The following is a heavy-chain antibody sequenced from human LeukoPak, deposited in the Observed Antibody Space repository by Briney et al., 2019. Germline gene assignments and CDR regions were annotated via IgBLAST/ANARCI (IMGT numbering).Heavy chain of an antibody. Sequence: PSETLSLTCTVSGGSIRSSYYYWGWIRQPPGKGLEWIGYIYYSGSTNYNPSLKSRVTISVDTSKNQFSLKLSSVTAADTAVYYCARDRGHVGATDYWGQGTLVTVSS. D-gene: IGHD1-26*01. V-gene: IGHV4-61*01. CDR3: ARDRGHVGATDY. CDR1: GGSIRSSYYY. J-gene: IGHJ4*02. CDR2: IYYSGST.